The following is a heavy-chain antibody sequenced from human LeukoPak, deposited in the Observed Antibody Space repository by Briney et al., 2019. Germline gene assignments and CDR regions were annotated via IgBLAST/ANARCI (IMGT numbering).Heavy chain of an antibody. D-gene: IGHD3-10*01. V-gene: IGHV4-59*01. CDR3: AREHDYYGSGTHFDY. CDR1: GGSFSGYY. CDR2: IYYSGST. Sequence: SETLSRTCAVYGGSFSGYYWSWIRQPPGKGLEWIGYIYYSGSTNYNPSLKSRVTISVDTSKNQFSLKLSSVTAADTAVYYCAREHDYYGSGTHFDYWGQGTLVTVSS. J-gene: IGHJ4*02.